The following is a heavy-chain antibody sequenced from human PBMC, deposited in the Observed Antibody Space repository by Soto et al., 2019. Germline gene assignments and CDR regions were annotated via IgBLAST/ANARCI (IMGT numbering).Heavy chain of an antibody. Sequence: SETLSLTCTVSGGSISSSSYYWGWIRQPPGKGLEWIGSIYYSGSTYYNPPLKSRVTISVDTSKNQFSLKLSSVTAADTAVYYCARRRVGATTSHFDYWGQGTLVTVSS. D-gene: IGHD1-26*01. J-gene: IGHJ4*02. CDR1: GGSISSSSYY. CDR2: IYYSGST. V-gene: IGHV4-39*01. CDR3: ARRRVGATTSHFDY.